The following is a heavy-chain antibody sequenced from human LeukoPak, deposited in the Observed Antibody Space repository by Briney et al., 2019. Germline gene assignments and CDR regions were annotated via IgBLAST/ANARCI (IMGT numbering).Heavy chain of an antibody. D-gene: IGHD2-2*01. CDR2: INHSGST. CDR3: AAVVPAAMY. J-gene: IGHJ4*02. CDR1: GGSFSGYY. V-gene: IGHV4-34*01. Sequence: SETLSLTCAVYGGSFSGYYWSWIRQPPGKGLEWIGEINHSGSTNYNPSLKSRVTISVDTSKNQFSLKLSPVTAADTAVYYCAAVVPAAMYWGQGTLVTVSS.